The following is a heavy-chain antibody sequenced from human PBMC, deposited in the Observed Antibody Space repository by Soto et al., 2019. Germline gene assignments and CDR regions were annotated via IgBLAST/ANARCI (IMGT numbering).Heavy chain of an antibody. CDR3: ARGVVSTIYYYYYYMYV. V-gene: IGHV4-34*01. Sequence: SETLSLTCAVYGGSFSGYYWSWIRQPPGKGLEWIGEINHSGSTNYNPSLKSRVTISVDTSKNQFSLKLSSVTAADTAVYYCARGVVSTIYYYYYYMYVWGQGTTVTVAS. J-gene: IGHJ6*03. CDR2: INHSGST. D-gene: IGHD5-12*01. CDR1: GGSFSGYY.